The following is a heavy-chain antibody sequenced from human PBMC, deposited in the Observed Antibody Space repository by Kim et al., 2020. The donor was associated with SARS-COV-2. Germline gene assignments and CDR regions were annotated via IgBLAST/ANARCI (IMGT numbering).Heavy chain of an antibody. Sequence: ASVKVSCKASGYTFTSYAMHWVRQAPGQRLEWMGWINAGNGNTKYSQKFQGRVTITRDTSASTAYMELSSLRSEDTAVYYCARDRGLSGYYVFYYYYYGMDVWGQETTVTVSS. J-gene: IGHJ6*02. CDR2: INAGNGNT. CDR1: GYTFTSYA. D-gene: IGHD3-22*01. V-gene: IGHV1-3*01. CDR3: ARDRGLSGYYVFYYYYYGMDV.